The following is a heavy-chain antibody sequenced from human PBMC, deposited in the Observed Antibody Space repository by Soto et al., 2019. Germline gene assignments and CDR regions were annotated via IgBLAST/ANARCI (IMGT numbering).Heavy chain of an antibody. CDR1: GFTFSNYA. D-gene: IGHD2-15*01. Sequence: EVQLLESGGGLVQPGGSLRLSCAASGFTFSNYAMNWVRQAPGKGLEWVSAIGGSDDSTHYADSVKGRFTISRDNSKNTLYLHMNSLRAEDTDIYYCGKCTGGICYCDSDSWGQGTLDTVS. CDR3: GKCTGGICYCDSDS. V-gene: IGHV3-23*01. J-gene: IGHJ4*02. CDR2: IGGSDDST.